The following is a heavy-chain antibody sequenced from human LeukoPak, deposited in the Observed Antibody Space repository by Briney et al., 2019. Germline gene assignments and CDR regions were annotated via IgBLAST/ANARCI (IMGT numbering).Heavy chain of an antibody. V-gene: IGHV3-30*02. D-gene: IGHD1-26*01. CDR1: GFTFSSYG. CDR2: IRYDGSNK. J-gene: IGHJ3*02. CDR3: AKDMGVGAHDAFDI. Sequence: GGSLRLSCAASGFTFSSYGMHWVRQAPGKGLEWVAFIRYDGSNKYYADSVKGRFTISRDNSKYTLYLQMNSLRAEDTAVYYCAKDMGVGAHDAFDIWGQGTMVTVSS.